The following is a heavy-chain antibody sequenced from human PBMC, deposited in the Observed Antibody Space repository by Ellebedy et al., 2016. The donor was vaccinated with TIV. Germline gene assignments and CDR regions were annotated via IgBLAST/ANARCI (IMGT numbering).Heavy chain of an antibody. CDR1: GFTFSSYW. V-gene: IGHV3-74*01. CDR2: INSDGSST. D-gene: IGHD3-22*01. CDR3: ARGPEYYDR. J-gene: IGHJ4*02. Sequence: GESLKISCAASGFTFSSYWMHWVRQAPGKGLVWVSRINSDGSSTSYADSVKGRFTISRDNAKNSLYLQMNSLRAEDTAVYYCARGPEYYDRWGQGTLVTVSS.